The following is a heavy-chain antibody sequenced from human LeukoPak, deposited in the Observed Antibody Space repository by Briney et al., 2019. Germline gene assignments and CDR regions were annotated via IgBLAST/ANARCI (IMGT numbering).Heavy chain of an antibody. J-gene: IGHJ3*02. CDR1: GFTFSSYA. CDR2: ISYDGSNK. Sequence: PGGSLRLSCAASGFTFSSYAMHWVRQAPGKGLEWVAVISYDGSNKYYADSVKGRFTISRDNSKNTLYLQMNSLRAEDTAVYYCAREREEYSSPDAFDIWGQGTMVTVSS. V-gene: IGHV3-30-3*01. CDR3: AREREEYSSPDAFDI. D-gene: IGHD6-6*01.